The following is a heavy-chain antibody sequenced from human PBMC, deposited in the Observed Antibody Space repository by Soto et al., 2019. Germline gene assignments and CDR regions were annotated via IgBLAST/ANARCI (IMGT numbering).Heavy chain of an antibody. D-gene: IGHD3-22*01. CDR1: GFTFSSYS. J-gene: IGHJ4*02. CDR2: ISSSSSYI. CDR3: ARDSAYYYDSSGLFDY. Sequence: GGSLRLSCAASGFTFSSYSMNWVRQAPGKGLEWVSSISSSSSYIYYADSVKGRFTISRDNAKNSLYLQMNSLRAEDTAVYYCARDSAYYYDSSGLFDYWGQGTLVTVSS. V-gene: IGHV3-21*01.